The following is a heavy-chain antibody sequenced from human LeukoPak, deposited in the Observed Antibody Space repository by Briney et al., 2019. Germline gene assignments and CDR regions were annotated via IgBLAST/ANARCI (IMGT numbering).Heavy chain of an antibody. CDR1: GGSTSTYY. J-gene: IGHJ4*02. D-gene: IGHD3-16*01. V-gene: IGHV4-59*01. Sequence: SETLSLTCTVPGGSTSTYYWSWIRQPPGKGLEWIGYISYSGSTNYNPSLKSRVTMSVDTSKNQFSLKLSSVTAADTAVYFCARDLWESYFDYWGQGTLVTVSS. CDR3: ARDLWESYFDY. CDR2: ISYSGST.